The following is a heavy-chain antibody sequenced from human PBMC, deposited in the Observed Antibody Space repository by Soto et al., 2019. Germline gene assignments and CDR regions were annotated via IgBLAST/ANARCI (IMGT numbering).Heavy chain of an antibody. D-gene: IGHD2-2*01. Sequence: QVQLQQWGAGLLKPSETLSLTCAAYGGSFSDHYWSWIRQPPGKGLEWIGEINHIGSTNYHPSLKSRVTISVDTSKNQVSLKLSSVTAADTAVYYCARGEFGVRYCGGTSSDGTFDIWGQGTMVTVSS. J-gene: IGHJ3*02. CDR2: INHIGST. CDR3: ARGEFGVRYCGGTSSDGTFDI. CDR1: GGSFSDHY. V-gene: IGHV4-34*01.